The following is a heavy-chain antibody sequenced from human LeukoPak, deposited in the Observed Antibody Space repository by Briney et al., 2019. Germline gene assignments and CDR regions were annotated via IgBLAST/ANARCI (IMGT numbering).Heavy chain of an antibody. Sequence: PSETLSLTCTVSGGSISSYYWSWIRQPPGKGLEWIGYIYYSGSTNYNPSLKSRVTISVDTSKNQFSLKLSSVTAADTAVYYCARDLVRGVFGDWGQGTLVTVSS. J-gene: IGHJ4*02. CDR3: ARDLVRGVFGD. D-gene: IGHD3-10*01. V-gene: IGHV4-59*01. CDR1: GGSISSYY. CDR2: IYYSGST.